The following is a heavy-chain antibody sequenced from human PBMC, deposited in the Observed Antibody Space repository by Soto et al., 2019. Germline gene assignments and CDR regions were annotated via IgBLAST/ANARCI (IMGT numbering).Heavy chain of an antibody. D-gene: IGHD1-1*01. J-gene: IGHJ4*02. Sequence: SQTLSLTCTVSGDSISSYYWSWIRQPPGKGLEWIGYIYYSGSTNYNPSLKSRVTISVDTSKKQFSLKLSSATAADTAVYDCARRYGGNLDYWGQGTLVTSPQ. CDR1: GDSISSYY. CDR3: ARRYGGNLDY. V-gene: IGHV4-59*08. CDR2: IYYSGST.